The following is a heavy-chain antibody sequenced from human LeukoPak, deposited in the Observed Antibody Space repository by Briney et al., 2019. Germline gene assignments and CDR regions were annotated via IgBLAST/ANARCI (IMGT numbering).Heavy chain of an antibody. CDR2: ISGSGGST. V-gene: IGHV3-23*01. CDR3: AKDSAKLWQKNYFDY. D-gene: IGHD3-16*01. CDR1: GFTFSDYA. Sequence: PGGSLRLSCAASGFTFSDYAMSWVRQAPGKGLEWVSAISGSGGSTYYADSVKGRFTISRDNSKNTLYLQMTSLRVEDTAVYYCAKDSAKLWQKNYFDYWGQGTLVTVSS. J-gene: IGHJ4*02.